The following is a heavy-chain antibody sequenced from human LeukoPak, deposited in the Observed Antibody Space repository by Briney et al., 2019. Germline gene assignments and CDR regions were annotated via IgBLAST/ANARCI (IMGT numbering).Heavy chain of an antibody. J-gene: IGHJ4*02. CDR1: GGSISSGGYY. V-gene: IGHV4-31*03. CDR3: AKVDTAMVIFRPLDY. CDR2: IYYSGST. Sequence: PSQTLSLTCTVSGGSISSGGYYWSWIRQHPGKGLEWIGYIYYSGSTYYNPSLKSRVTISVDTSKNQFSLKLSSVTAADTAVYYCAKVDTAMVIFRPLDYWGQGTLVTVSS. D-gene: IGHD5-18*01.